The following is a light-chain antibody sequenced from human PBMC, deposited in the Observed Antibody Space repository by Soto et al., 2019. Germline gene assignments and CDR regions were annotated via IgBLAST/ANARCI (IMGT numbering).Light chain of an antibody. CDR3: THAHRFPYT. CDR2: GAS. CDR1: RDISNW. V-gene: IGKV1-12*01. J-gene: IGKJ2*01. Sequence: DIRLTQSPSSVSASVGDRVTITCRASRDISNWLAWYQRKPGKGPKLLIYGASSLQSGVPSRFSGSGSGTDFTLTISTLQPEASTTYYCTHAHRFPYTICQG.